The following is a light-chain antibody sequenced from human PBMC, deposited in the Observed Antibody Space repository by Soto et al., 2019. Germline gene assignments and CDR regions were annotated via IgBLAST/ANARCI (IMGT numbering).Light chain of an antibody. Sequence: DIQMTQSPSSVSASVGDRVTITCRASQGLSSYLAWYQQRPGEPPELLIYGASTLQSGVASRFSGSGSGTEFTLTISSLQPEDFATYFCQQLNSFPPLFTFGPGAKADIK. CDR3: QQLNSFPPLFT. J-gene: IGKJ3*01. V-gene: IGKV1-9*01. CDR1: QGLSSY. CDR2: GAS.